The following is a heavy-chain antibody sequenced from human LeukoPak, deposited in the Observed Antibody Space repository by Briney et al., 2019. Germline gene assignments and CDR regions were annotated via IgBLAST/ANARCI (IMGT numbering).Heavy chain of an antibody. CDR3: AKVAQTTIGYYFDY. Sequence: GGSLGLSCAASGFTFSSYGMHWVRQAPGKGLEWVAVIWYDGSNKYYADSVKGRFTISRDNSKNTLYLQMNSLRAEDTAVYYCAKVAQTTIGYYFDYWGQGTLVTVSS. CDR2: IWYDGSNK. CDR1: GFTFSSYG. D-gene: IGHD1-14*01. J-gene: IGHJ4*02. V-gene: IGHV3-33*06.